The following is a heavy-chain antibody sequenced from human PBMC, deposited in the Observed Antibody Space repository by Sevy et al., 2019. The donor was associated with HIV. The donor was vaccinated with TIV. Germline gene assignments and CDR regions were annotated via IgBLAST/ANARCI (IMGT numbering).Heavy chain of an antibody. V-gene: IGHV3-72*01. CDR2: TRNKADGYTT. CDR3: STHAGIAAAGRVSDY. D-gene: IGHD6-13*01. CDR1: GFTFSDHY. Sequence: GGSLRLSCAASGFTFSDHYMEWVRQAPGKGLEWVGRTRNKADGYTTEYAASVKGRFTISRDDSENSLYLQMNSLKTEDTAVYYCSTHAGIAAAGRVSDYWGQGAWSPSPQ. J-gene: IGHJ4*02.